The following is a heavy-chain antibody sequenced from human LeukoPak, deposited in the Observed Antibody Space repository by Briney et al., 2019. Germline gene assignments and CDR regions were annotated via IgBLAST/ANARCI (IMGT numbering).Heavy chain of an antibody. CDR1: GGTFSSYA. Sequence: GASVKVSCKASGGTFSSYAISWVRQAPGQGLEWMGRIIPIFGTANYAQKFQGRVTITTDESTSTAYMELSSLRSEDTAVYYCARVRDFWSGYFDYWGQGTLVTVSS. J-gene: IGHJ4*02. V-gene: IGHV1-69*05. CDR2: IIPIFGTA. D-gene: IGHD3-3*01. CDR3: ARVRDFWSGYFDY.